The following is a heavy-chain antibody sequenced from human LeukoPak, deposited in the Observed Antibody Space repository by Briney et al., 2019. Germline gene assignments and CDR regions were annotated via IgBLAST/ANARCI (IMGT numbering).Heavy chain of an antibody. V-gene: IGHV3-30*02. D-gene: IGHD5-12*01. CDR2: IRYDGSNK. Sequence: GGSLRLSCAACGFTFSSYGMHWVRQAPGKGLEWVAFIRYDGSNKYSADSVKGRFTISRDNSKNTLYLQMNSLRAEDTAVYYCALGLGIVATTTFDYWGQGTLVTVSS. J-gene: IGHJ4*02. CDR3: ALGLGIVATTTFDY. CDR1: GFTFSSYG.